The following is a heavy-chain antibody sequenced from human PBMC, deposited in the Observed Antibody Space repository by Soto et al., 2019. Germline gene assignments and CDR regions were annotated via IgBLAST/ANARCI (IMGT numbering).Heavy chain of an antibody. D-gene: IGHD3-22*01. J-gene: IGHJ5*02. V-gene: IGHV4-39*07. CDR1: VGSISISSYY. CDR2: IYYSGST. CDR3: ARGSDSSGYYSIDWFDP. Sequence: SETLSLTCTFSVGSISISSYYWGGIRQPPGKGLEWIGSIYYSGSTYYNPSLKSRVTISVDTSKNQFSLKLSSVTAADTAVYYCARGSDSSGYYSIDWFDPWGQGTMVTVSS.